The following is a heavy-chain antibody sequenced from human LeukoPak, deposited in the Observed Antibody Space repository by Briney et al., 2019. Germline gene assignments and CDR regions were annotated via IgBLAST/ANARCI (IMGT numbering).Heavy chain of an antibody. V-gene: IGHV4-39*07. CDR2: IYYSGST. D-gene: IGHD3-22*01. Sequence: PSETLSLTCTVSGGSISSSSYYWGWIRQPPGKGLEWIGSIYYSGSTYYNPSLKSRVTISVDTSKNQFSLKLSSVTAADTAVYYCARDLSSIVVALGDAFDIWGQGTMVTVSS. J-gene: IGHJ3*02. CDR1: GGSISSSSYY. CDR3: ARDLSSIVVALGDAFDI.